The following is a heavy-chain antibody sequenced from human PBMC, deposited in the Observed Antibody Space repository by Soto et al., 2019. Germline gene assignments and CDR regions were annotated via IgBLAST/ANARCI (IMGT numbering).Heavy chain of an antibody. CDR3: AREMAPNLRYFDC. CDR1: GFSFRVYF. CDR2: INPNSGGT. J-gene: IGHJ4*02. Sequence: ASVKVSFTASGFSFRVYFMHSVRQAPGQGLEWMGWINPNSGGTNFAQKFQGRFTMTRDTSINTAYMDLSSLRSDDTAVYYCAREMAPNLRYFDCWGQGTLVTVSS. V-gene: IGHV1-2*02. D-gene: IGHD2-8*01.